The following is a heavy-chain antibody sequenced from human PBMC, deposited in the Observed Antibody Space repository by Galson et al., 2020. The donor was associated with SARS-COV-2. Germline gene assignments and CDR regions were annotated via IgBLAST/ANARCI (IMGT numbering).Heavy chain of an antibody. J-gene: IGHJ6*02. CDR3: GRDEGTAGGVDV. Sequence: GESLKISCAASGFTFNNYHMKWIRQAPGKGLEWISYITDSSSVTYYADSVKGRFTISRDNTKNSLYLQMNSVRVEDTAVYYCGRDEGTAGGVDVWGQGTTVTVSS. CDR1: GFTFNNYH. D-gene: IGHD3-10*01. V-gene: IGHV3-21*06. CDR2: ITDSSSVT.